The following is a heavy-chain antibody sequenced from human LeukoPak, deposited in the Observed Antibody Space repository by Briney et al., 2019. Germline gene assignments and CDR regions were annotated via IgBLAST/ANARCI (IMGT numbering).Heavy chain of an antibody. Sequence: SETLSLTCTVSGGSISRYFWSWIRQPAGKGLEWIGRIYTNENSNYNPSLKSRVTMSVDTSKNQFSLKLSSVTAADTAVYYCAREPTAIGSPYHFDYWGQGILVTASS. CDR1: GGSISRYF. CDR3: AREPTAIGSPYHFDY. D-gene: IGHD1-1*01. CDR2: IYTNENS. J-gene: IGHJ4*02. V-gene: IGHV4-4*07.